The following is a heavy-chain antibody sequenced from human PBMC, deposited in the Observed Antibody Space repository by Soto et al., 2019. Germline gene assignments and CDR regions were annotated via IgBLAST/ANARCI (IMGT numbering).Heavy chain of an antibody. CDR3: ARSQAKDY. CDR1: GGSISSSSYY. D-gene: IGHD1-26*01. Sequence: SETLSLTCTVSGGSISSSSYYWGWIRQPPGKGLEWIGSIYYSGSTYYNPSLKSRVTISVDTSKNQFSLKLSSVTAEDTAVYYCARSQAKDYWGQGTLVTVSS. V-gene: IGHV4-39*01. J-gene: IGHJ4*02. CDR2: IYYSGST.